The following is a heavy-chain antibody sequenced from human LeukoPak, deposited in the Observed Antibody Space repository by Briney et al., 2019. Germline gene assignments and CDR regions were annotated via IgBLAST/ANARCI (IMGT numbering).Heavy chain of an antibody. Sequence: GGSLRLSCAASGFTVSSNYMSWVRQAPGKGLEWVSVIYSGGSTDYADSVKGRFTISRHNSKNTLYLQMNSLRAEDTAVYYCARLRNTMTTPRFDYWGQGTLVTVSS. CDR1: GFTVSSNY. D-gene: IGHD4-17*01. CDR3: ARLRNTMTTPRFDY. CDR2: IYSGGST. V-gene: IGHV3-53*04. J-gene: IGHJ4*02.